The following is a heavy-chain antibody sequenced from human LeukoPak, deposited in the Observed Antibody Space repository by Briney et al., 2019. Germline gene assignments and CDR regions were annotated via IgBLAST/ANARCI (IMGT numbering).Heavy chain of an antibody. CDR2: ISSSGSTI. CDR3: AELGISMIGGV. V-gene: IGHV3-48*03. D-gene: IGHD3-10*02. J-gene: IGHJ6*04. Sequence: GGSLRLSCAASGFTFSSYEMNWVRQAPGKGLEWVSYISSSGSTIYYADSVKGRFTISRDNAKNSLYLQMNSLRAEDTAVYYCAELGISMIGGVWGKGTTVTISS. CDR1: GFTFSSYE.